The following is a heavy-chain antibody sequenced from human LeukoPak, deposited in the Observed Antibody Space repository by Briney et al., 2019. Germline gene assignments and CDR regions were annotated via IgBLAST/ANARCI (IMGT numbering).Heavy chain of an antibody. J-gene: IGHJ4*02. CDR1: GGTFSSYA. Sequence: ASVKVSCKASGGTFSSYAISWVRQAPGQGLEWMGGIIPIFGTANYAQKFQGRVTITADESTSTAYMELSSLRSEDTAVYYCARGCRLWLGELSYFDYWGQGTLVTVSS. CDR2: IIPIFGTA. CDR3: ARGCRLWLGELSYFDY. V-gene: IGHV1-69*13. D-gene: IGHD3-10*01.